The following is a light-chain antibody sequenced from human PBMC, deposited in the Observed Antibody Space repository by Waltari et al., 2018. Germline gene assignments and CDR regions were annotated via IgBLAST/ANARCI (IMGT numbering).Light chain of an antibody. Sequence: EIVLTQSPGTLSLSPGERATLSCMASQSVSRALTWYQQKPGQAPTLLIYAASTRATGVPDRFSGSGSGTDFSLTISRLDPEDFAVYYCQHYVNLPVTFGQGTKVEI. CDR1: QSVSRA. V-gene: IGKV3-20*01. J-gene: IGKJ1*01. CDR2: AAS. CDR3: QHYVNLPVT.